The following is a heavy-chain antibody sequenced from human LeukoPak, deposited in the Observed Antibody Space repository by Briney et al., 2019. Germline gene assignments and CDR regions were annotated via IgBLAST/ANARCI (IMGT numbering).Heavy chain of an antibody. Sequence: RASVKVSCKASGGTFSSYAISWVRQAPGQGLEWMGGIIPIFGTANYAQKFQGRVTITADESTSTAYMELSSLRSEDTAVYYCARARVPKIVVVPAATPGGDAFDIWGQGTMVTVSS. V-gene: IGHV1-69*13. J-gene: IGHJ3*02. CDR3: ARARVPKIVVVPAATPGGDAFDI. CDR2: IIPIFGTA. D-gene: IGHD2-2*01. CDR1: GGTFSSYA.